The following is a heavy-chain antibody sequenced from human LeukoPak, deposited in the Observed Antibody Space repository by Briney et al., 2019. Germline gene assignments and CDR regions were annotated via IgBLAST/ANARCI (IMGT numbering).Heavy chain of an antibody. V-gene: IGHV3-48*03. CDR3: AREKYSNYLFWFDP. Sequence: GGSLRLSCAASGFTFSSYEMNWLRQAPGKGLEWVSYISSSGSTIYYADSVKGRFTISRDNAKNSLYLQMNSLRAEDTAVYYCAREKYSNYLFWFDPWGQGTLVTVSS. D-gene: IGHD4-11*01. CDR1: GFTFSSYE. J-gene: IGHJ5*02. CDR2: ISSSGSTI.